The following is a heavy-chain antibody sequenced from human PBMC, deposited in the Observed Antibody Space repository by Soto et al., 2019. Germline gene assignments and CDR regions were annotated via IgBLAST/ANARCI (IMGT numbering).Heavy chain of an antibody. CDR2: ISYDGSNK. Sequence: QVQLVESGGGVVQPGRSLRLSCAASGFTFSSYGMHWVRQAPGKGLEWVAVISYDGSNKYYADSVKGRFTISRDNSKNTLYLQMNSLRAEDTAVYYCANSLVGTYAAYYYYAMDVWGQGPTVTVSS. J-gene: IGHJ6*02. V-gene: IGHV3-30*18. D-gene: IGHD1-1*01. CDR3: ANSLVGTYAAYYYYAMDV. CDR1: GFTFSSYG.